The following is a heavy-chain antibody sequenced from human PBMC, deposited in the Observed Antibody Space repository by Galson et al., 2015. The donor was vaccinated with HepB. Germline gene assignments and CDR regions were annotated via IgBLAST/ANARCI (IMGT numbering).Heavy chain of an antibody. J-gene: IGHJ4*02. Sequence: CKASGGTFCSYAISWVSKAPGQGLEWMGRVIPNLGISNYTKKFQGRVTITADKSTSTADMELSSLRSEDTAVYYGANIISPSYLRDVGNFDYWGQGTLVTVSS. V-gene: IGHV1-69*04. CDR1: GGTFCSYA. D-gene: IGHD1-26*01. CDR3: ANIISPSYLRDVGNFDY. CDR2: VIPNLGIS.